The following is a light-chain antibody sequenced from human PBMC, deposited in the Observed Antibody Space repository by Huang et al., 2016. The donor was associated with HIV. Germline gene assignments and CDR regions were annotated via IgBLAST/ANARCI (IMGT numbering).Light chain of an antibody. J-gene: IGKJ4*01. CDR1: PTVDSY. CDR2: GAS. CDR3: QQYNNWPPLLT. V-gene: IGKV3-15*01. Sequence: EIVMTQSPATLSASPGARATLSCRASPTVDSYLAWYQQKPGQPPRLLIYGASTRATGIPARNSGSGSGTEFTLTISSRQSEDFAVYYCQQYNNWPPLLTFGGGTKVEIK.